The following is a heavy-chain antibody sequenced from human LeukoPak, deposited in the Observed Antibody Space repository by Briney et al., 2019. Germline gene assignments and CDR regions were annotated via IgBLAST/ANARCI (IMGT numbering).Heavy chain of an antibody. V-gene: IGHV1-2*02. D-gene: IGHD3-10*01. CDR3: ARDRYYYGSGSYYVYGMDV. CDR2: INPNSGGT. J-gene: IGHJ6*02. Sequence: ASVKVSCKASGYTFTGYYMHWVRQAPGQGLEWMGWINPNSGGTNYAQKFQGRVTMTRDTSISTAYMELSRLRSDDTAVYYCARDRYYYGSGSYYVYGMDVWGQGTTVTVS. CDR1: GYTFTGYY.